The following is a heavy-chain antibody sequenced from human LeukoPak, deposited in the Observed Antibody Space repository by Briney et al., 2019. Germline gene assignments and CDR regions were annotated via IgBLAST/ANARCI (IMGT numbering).Heavy chain of an antibody. CDR2: ISSSSSTI. CDR1: GFTFSSYS. D-gene: IGHD6-19*01. Sequence: GGSLRLSCAASGFTFSSYSMNWVRQAPGKGLEWVSYISSSSSTIYYADSVKGRFTISRDNAKNSLYLQMNSLRDEDTAVYYCARDLSSKWLGYYYGMDVWGQGTTVTVSS. V-gene: IGHV3-48*02. J-gene: IGHJ6*02. CDR3: ARDLSSKWLGYYYGMDV.